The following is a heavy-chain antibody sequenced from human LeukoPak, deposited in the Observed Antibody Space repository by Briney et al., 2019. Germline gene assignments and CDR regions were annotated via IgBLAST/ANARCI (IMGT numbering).Heavy chain of an antibody. CDR2: ISAYNGNT. CDR3: ARGVRVELLWFGELLYPDY. D-gene: IGHD3-10*01. J-gene: IGHJ4*02. V-gene: IGHV1-18*01. Sequence: ASVKVSCKASGYTFTSYGISWVRQAPGQGLEWMGWISAYNGNTNYAQKLQGRVTMTTDTSTSTAYMELRSLRSDDTAVYYCARGVRVELLWFGELLYPDYWREGTLVTVCS. CDR1: GYTFTSYG.